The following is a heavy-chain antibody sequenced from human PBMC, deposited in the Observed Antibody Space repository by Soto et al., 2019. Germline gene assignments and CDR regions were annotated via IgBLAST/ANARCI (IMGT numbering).Heavy chain of an antibody. CDR3: AKDFMYYDSSGYGGLDV. CDR1: GLNFSNYS. Sequence: GGSLRLSCAAVGLNFSNYSMSWVSKAPGRGLEWVSAISGGGDSTYYADSVKGRFTISRDNSKNTLYLQMYSLRAEDTAVYYCAKDFMYYDSSGYGGLDVWGPGTTVTVSS. D-gene: IGHD3-22*01. CDR2: ISGGGDST. V-gene: IGHV3-23*01. J-gene: IGHJ6*02.